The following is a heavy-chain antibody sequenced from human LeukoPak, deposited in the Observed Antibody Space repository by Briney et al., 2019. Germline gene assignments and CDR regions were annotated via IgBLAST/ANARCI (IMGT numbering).Heavy chain of an antibody. V-gene: IGHV4-38-2*02. J-gene: IGHJ4*02. CDR2: IYHSGST. CDR3: ARKDYYGSGSNFDY. CDR1: GYSISSGYY. D-gene: IGHD3-10*01. Sequence: PSETLSLTCTVSGYSISSGYYWGWIRQPPGKGLEWIGSIYHSGSTYYNPSLKSRVTISVDTSKNQFSLKLSSVTAADTAVYYCARKDYYGSGSNFDYWGQGTLVTVSS.